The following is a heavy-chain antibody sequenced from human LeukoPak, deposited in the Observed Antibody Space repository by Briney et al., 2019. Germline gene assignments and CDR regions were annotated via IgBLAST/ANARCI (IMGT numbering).Heavy chain of an antibody. Sequence: GASVKVSCKASGYTFTGYYMHWVRQAPGQGLEWMGWINPNSGGTNYAQKFQGWVTMTRDTSISTAYMELSRLRSDDTAVYYCARGSHIAAAGTGDWFDPWGQGTLVTVSS. CDR2: INPNSGGT. V-gene: IGHV1-2*04. D-gene: IGHD6-13*01. J-gene: IGHJ5*02. CDR3: ARGSHIAAAGTGDWFDP. CDR1: GYTFTGYY.